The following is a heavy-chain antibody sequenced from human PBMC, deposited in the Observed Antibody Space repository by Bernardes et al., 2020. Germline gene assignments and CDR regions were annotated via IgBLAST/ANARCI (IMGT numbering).Heavy chain of an antibody. CDR2: ISYDGSNK. J-gene: IGHJ3*02. D-gene: IGHD4-17*01. CDR1: GFTFSSYG. Sequence: GGSLRLSCAASGFTFSSYGMHWVRQAPGKGLEWVAVISYDGSNKYYADSVKGRFTISRDNSKNTLYLQMNSLRAEDTAVYYCAKDFMTTVTTYAFDIWGQGTMVTVSS. V-gene: IGHV3-30*18. CDR3: AKDFMTTVTTYAFDI.